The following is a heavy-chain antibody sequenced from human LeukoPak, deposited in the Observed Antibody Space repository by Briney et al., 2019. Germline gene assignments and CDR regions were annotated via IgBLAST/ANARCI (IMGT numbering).Heavy chain of an antibody. J-gene: IGHJ5*02. CDR3: ARDKVEWLVPGWFDP. Sequence: PSETLSLTCTVSDGSISSSTYYWGWIRQPPGKGLEWIGSIFYSGSTYYNASLKSRVTISVDTSKNQFSLKLSSVTAADTAVYYCARDKVEWLVPGWFDPWGQGTLVTVSS. V-gene: IGHV4-39*02. D-gene: IGHD6-19*01. CDR1: DGSISSSTYY. CDR2: IFYSGST.